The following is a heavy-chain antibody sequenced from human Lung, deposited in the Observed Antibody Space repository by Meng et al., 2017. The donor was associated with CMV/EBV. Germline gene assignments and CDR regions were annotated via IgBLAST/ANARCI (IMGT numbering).Heavy chain of an antibody. Sequence: GSLRLXXTVSGGSISSYYWSWIRQPPGKGLEWIGYIYYSGSTNYNPSLKSRVTISVDTSKNQFSLKLSSVTAADTAVYYCARSDFWSGYGMEVWGQGTAVTVAS. CDR3: ARSDFWSGYGMEV. D-gene: IGHD3-3*01. V-gene: IGHV4-59*01. CDR2: IYYSGST. CDR1: GGSISSYY. J-gene: IGHJ6*02.